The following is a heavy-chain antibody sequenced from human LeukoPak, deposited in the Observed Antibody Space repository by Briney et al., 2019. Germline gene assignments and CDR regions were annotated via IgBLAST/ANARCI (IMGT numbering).Heavy chain of an antibody. D-gene: IGHD1-26*01. V-gene: IGHV3-33*01. Sequence: PGGSLRLSCAASGFTFSTYGMHWVRQAPGKRLEWVAVTWYDGSYKYYGDSVKGRFTFSRDNSKNTLYLQMASLRVEDTAVYYCARQFDGSHPNAFDIWGQGTMVTVSS. J-gene: IGHJ3*02. CDR3: ARQFDGSHPNAFDI. CDR1: GFTFSTYG. CDR2: TWYDGSYK.